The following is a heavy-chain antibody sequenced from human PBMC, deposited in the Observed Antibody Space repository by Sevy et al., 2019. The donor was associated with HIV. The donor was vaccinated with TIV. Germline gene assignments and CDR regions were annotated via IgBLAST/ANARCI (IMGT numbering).Heavy chain of an antibody. CDR2: ISYDGSNK. Sequence: GGSLRLSCAASGFTFSSYGMHWVRQAPGKGLEWVAVISYDGSNKYYADSVKGRFTISRDNSKNTLYLQMNSLRAEDTAVYYCAKDSSRRAAAGTHFDYWGRGTLVTVSS. V-gene: IGHV3-30*18. CDR1: GFTFSSYG. D-gene: IGHD6-13*01. CDR3: AKDSSRRAAAGTHFDY. J-gene: IGHJ4*02.